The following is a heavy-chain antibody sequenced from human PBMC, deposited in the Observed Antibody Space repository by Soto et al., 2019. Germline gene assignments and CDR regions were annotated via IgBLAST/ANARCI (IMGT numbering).Heavy chain of an antibody. J-gene: IGHJ5*02. Sequence: GASVKVSCKASGYTFTSYAMHWMRQAPGQRLEWMGWIIPIFGTANYAQKFQGRVTITADESTSTAYMELSSLRSEDTAVYYCARWNRRDGYNYGPWGQGTLVTVSS. CDR3: ARWNRRDGYNYGP. D-gene: IGHD5-12*01. V-gene: IGHV1-69*13. CDR2: IIPIFGTA. CDR1: GYTFTSYA.